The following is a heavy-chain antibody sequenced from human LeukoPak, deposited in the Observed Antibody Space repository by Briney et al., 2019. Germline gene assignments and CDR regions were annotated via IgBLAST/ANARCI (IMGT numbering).Heavy chain of an antibody. D-gene: IGHD1-26*01. Sequence: GASVKVSCKASGGTFSSYAISWVRQAPGQGLEWMGGIIPIFGTANYAQKFQGRVTITADESTSTAYMELSSLRSEDTAVYYCARDCGDSGSYYWDAFDIWGQGTMVTVSS. CDR1: GGTFSSYA. V-gene: IGHV1-69*13. CDR3: ARDCGDSGSYYWDAFDI. J-gene: IGHJ3*02. CDR2: IIPIFGTA.